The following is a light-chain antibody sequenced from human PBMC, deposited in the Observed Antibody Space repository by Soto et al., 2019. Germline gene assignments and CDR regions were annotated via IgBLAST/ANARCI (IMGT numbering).Light chain of an antibody. CDR3: CSYTTSNTRQIV. V-gene: IGLV2-14*01. Sequence: QSVLTQPASGSGAPGQSITISCTGTSRDVGGYNHVSWYQQQPGKAPKFMIYDVTNRPSGVSNRFSGSKSGNTASLTISGLQAEDEADYYCCSYTTSNTRQIVFGTGTKVTVL. J-gene: IGLJ1*01. CDR2: DVT. CDR1: SRDVGGYNH.